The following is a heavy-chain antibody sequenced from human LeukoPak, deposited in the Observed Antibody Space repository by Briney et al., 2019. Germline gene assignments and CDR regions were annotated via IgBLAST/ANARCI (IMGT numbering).Heavy chain of an antibody. V-gene: IGHV4-59*08. CDR1: GGSFSGYY. Sequence: PSETLSLTCAVYGGSFSGYYWSWIRQPPGKGLEWIGYIYYSGSTNYNPSLKSRVTISVDTSKNQFSLKLSSVTAADTAVYYCARHRNDFWSGYYVGGRGWYFDYWGQGTLVTVSS. CDR3: ARHRNDFWSGYYVGGRGWYFDY. CDR2: IYYSGST. J-gene: IGHJ4*02. D-gene: IGHD3-3*01.